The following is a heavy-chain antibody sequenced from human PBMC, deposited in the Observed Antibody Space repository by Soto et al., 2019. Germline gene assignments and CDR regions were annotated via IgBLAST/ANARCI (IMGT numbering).Heavy chain of an antibody. D-gene: IGHD3-22*01. V-gene: IGHV3-30-3*01. CDR1: GFNFNVHA. Sequence: GGSLRLSCAAPGFNFNVHALHWIRQAPGEGLEWVAVMSPGGNSQYYADSVKGRFTISRDTSKSTLYLQMTSLRPEDTAVYYCASGAAFYYDTSRYWGQGTLVTVSS. CDR2: MSPGGNSQ. CDR3: ASGAAFYYDTSRY. J-gene: IGHJ4*02.